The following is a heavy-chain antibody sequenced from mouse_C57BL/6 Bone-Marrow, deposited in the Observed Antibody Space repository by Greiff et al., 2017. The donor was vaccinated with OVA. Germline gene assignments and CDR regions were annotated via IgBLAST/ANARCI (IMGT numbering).Heavy chain of an antibody. Sequence: VQLQQSGTVLARPGASVKMSCKASGYTFTSYWMHWVKQRPGQGLEWIGAIYPGNSDTSYNQKFKGKAKLTAVTSTSTAYMELSSLTNEDSAVYYCTRGDGNYYYAMDYWGQGTSVTASS. CDR2: IYPGNSDT. V-gene: IGHV1-5*01. D-gene: IGHD2-1*01. CDR3: TRGDGNYYYAMDY. J-gene: IGHJ4*01. CDR1: GYTFTSYW.